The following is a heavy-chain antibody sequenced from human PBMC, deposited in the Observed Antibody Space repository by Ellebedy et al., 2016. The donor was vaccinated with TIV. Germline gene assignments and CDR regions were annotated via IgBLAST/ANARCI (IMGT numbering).Heavy chain of an antibody. D-gene: IGHD5-12*01. CDR2: IYHSGST. J-gene: IGHJ4*02. CDR1: GYSISSGHY. Sequence: SETLSLTCTVSGYSISSGHYWGWIRQPPGKGLEWIGSIYHSGSTYYNPSLKSRVTVSVETSKNQFSLKLSSVTAADTAVYYCARGLVATILDWGQGTLVTVSS. CDR3: ARGLVATILD. V-gene: IGHV4-38-2*02.